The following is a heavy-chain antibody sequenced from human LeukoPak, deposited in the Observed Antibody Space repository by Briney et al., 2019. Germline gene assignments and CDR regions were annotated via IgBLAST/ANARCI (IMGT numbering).Heavy chain of an antibody. V-gene: IGHV3-23*01. Sequence: GGSLRLSCVASGFTFSSYAMSWVRQAPGKGLEWVSAISGSGGSTYYADSVKGRFTISRDNSKNTLYLQMNSLRAEDTAVYYCAKDNSSPYYYYYMDVWGKGTTVTVSS. CDR2: ISGSGGST. CDR3: AKDNSSPYYYYYMDV. CDR1: GFTFSSYA. D-gene: IGHD2/OR15-2a*01. J-gene: IGHJ6*03.